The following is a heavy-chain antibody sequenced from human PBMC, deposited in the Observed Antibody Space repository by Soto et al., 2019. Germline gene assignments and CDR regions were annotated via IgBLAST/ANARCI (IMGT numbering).Heavy chain of an antibody. D-gene: IGHD1-1*01. CDR2: ISTSSSYT. Sequence: QVQLVESGGGLVKPGGSLRLSCAASGFTFSDYYMSWIRQAPGKGLEWVSHISTSSSYTNYADSVKGRLTISRDNAKNSLYMQINSPRTEDTAVYYCARAVVHLEGQDPWGQGTLVTVSS. CDR1: GFTFSDYY. V-gene: IGHV3-11*05. J-gene: IGHJ5*02. CDR3: ARAVVHLEGQDP.